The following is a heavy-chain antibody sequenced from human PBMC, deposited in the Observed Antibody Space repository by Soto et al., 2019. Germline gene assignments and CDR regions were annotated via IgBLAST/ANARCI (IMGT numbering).Heavy chain of an antibody. CDR1: GYTFTGYY. Sequence: ASVKVSCKASGYTFTGYYMHWVRQAPGQGLEWMGWINPNSGGTNYAQKFQGWVTMTRDTSISTAYMELSRLRSDDTAVYYCARGLYCSGGSCYTPTPGYYGMDVWGQGXTVTVYS. V-gene: IGHV1-2*04. CDR2: INPNSGGT. CDR3: ARGLYCSGGSCYTPTPGYYGMDV. D-gene: IGHD2-15*01. J-gene: IGHJ6*02.